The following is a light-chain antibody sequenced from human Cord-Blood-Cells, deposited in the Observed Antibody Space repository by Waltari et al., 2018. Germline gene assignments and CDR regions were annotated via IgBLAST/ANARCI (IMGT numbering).Light chain of an antibody. CDR3: AAWDDSLSVV. V-gene: IGLV1-47*01. J-gene: IGLJ2*01. CDR2: RNN. Sequence: QSVLTQPPSASGTPGQRVTISCSGSSSNIGSNYVYWYQQLPGTAPKLLIYRNNQRPSGVPDRFSGSKSGTSASVAISGLRSEDEADYYCAAWDDSLSVVFGGGTKLTVL. CDR1: SSNIGSNY.